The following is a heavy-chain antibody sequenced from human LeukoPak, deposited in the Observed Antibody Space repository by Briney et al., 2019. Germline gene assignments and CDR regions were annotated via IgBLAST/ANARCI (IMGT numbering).Heavy chain of an antibody. D-gene: IGHD6-13*01. Sequence: SETLSLTCTVSGGSISSSNYYWGWIRQPPGKGLEWIGYIFNSGSTYYNPSLKSRVTILVDTSKNQFSLKLSSVTAADTAVYYCARARTQYSSSLGGFDPWGQGTLVTVSS. V-gene: IGHV4-39*07. J-gene: IGHJ5*02. CDR1: GGSISSSNYY. CDR3: ARARTQYSSSLGGFDP. CDR2: IFNSGST.